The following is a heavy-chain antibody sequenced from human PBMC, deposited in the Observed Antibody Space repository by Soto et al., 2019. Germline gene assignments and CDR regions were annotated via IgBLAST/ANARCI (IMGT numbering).Heavy chain of an antibody. D-gene: IGHD4-17*01. J-gene: IGHJ5*02. V-gene: IGHV5-51*01. CDR2: IYPGDSDA. CDR3: ARHGFYGDYASNYFDP. Sequence: EFVTISFEGFGYNCATYWIAWLRQIPGKGLEYMGLIYPGDSDARYSPSFQGQVTFSADKSISTAYMQWSSLKASDTSMYYCARHGFYGDYASNYFDPWGQGTLVTVSS. CDR1: GYNCATYW.